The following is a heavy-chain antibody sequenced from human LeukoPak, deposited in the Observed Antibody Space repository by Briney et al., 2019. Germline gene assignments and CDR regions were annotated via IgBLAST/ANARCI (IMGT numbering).Heavy chain of an antibody. V-gene: IGHV1-18*01. CDR3: ATSSRGYSYGYPMSFYDY. CDR2: ISAYNDNT. Sequence: ASVKVSCKASGYTFTRYGISWVRQAPGQGLEWMGWISAYNDNTNHAQKLQGRVTMTTDTSTSTAYMELRSLRSDDTAVYYCATSSRGYSYGYPMSFYDYWGQGTLVTVSS. D-gene: IGHD5-18*01. J-gene: IGHJ4*02. CDR1: GYTFTRYG.